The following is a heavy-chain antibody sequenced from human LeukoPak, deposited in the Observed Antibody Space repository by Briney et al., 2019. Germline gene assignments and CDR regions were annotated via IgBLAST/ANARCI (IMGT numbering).Heavy chain of an antibody. D-gene: IGHD1-26*01. J-gene: IGHJ3*02. CDR3: ARERDSVGATRFDAFDI. Sequence: GSLRLSCAASGFTFSSYSMNWVRQAPGKGLEWVSSISSSSSYIYYADSVKGRFTISRDNAKNSLYLQMNSLRAEDTAVYYCARERDSVGATRFDAFDIWGQGTMVTVSS. CDR2: ISSSSSYI. CDR1: GFTFSSYS. V-gene: IGHV3-21*01.